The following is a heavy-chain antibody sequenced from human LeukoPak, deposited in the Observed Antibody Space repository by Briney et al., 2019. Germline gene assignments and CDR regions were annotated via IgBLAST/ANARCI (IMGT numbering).Heavy chain of an antibody. D-gene: IGHD1-1*01. V-gene: IGHV3-23*01. CDR1: GFTFSSYA. J-gene: IGHJ4*02. CDR3: AKGFWNLDY. CDR2: ISSSGGST. Sequence: SGGSLRLSCAASGFTFSSYAMSWVRRAPGKGLEWVSAISSSGGSTYYADSVKGRFTISRDNSKNTLYLQMNSLRGEDTAEYYCAKGFWNLDYWGQGTLVTVSS.